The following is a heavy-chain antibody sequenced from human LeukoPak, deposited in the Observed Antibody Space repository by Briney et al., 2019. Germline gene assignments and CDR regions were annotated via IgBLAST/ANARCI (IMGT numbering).Heavy chain of an antibody. CDR3: ARHNPLWGY. CDR1: GLTFSGYW. J-gene: IGHJ4*02. D-gene: IGHD7-27*01. V-gene: IGHV3-7*04. Sequence: PGGSLRLSCAASGLTFSGYWMNWVRQAPGKGLEWVANIKPDGSEKYYVDSVKGRFTISRDNAKNSLYLQMNSLRAEDTAQYYCARHNPLWGYWGQGTLVTVSS. CDR2: IKPDGSEK.